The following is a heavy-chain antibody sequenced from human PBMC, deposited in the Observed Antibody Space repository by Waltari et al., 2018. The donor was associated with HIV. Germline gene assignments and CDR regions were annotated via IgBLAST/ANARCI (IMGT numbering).Heavy chain of an antibody. D-gene: IGHD4-17*01. CDR2: IYPGASDG. CDR1: GNNFAGYW. J-gene: IGHJ3*02. CDR3: ARRKGDYRTAFDI. Sequence: EEKLVQSGAEVKEPGESLKISCKSLGNNFAGYWVGWVRQMPGKGLEWMVVIYPGASDGVYSPSFQGRVIMSTDSSISTVYLQWSSLRASDTAMYYCARRKGDYRTAFDIWGQGTMVTASS. V-gene: IGHV5-51*01.